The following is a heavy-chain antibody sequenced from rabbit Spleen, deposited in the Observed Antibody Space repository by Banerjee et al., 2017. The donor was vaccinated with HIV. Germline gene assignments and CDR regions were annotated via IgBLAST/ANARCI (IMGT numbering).Heavy chain of an antibody. Sequence: QEQLEESGGDLVKPEGSLTLTCTASGFSFSSSYWICWVRQAPGKGLEWIACIVVGGSGSTYYASWAKGRFTISKTSSTTVTLQMTSLTVADTATYFCARENHNSDNDGGVAWDLWGPGTLVTVS. V-gene: IGHV1S45*01. CDR1: GFSFSSSYW. D-gene: IGHD2-1*01. CDR2: IVVGGSGST. CDR3: ARENHNSDNDGGVAWDL. J-gene: IGHJ6*01.